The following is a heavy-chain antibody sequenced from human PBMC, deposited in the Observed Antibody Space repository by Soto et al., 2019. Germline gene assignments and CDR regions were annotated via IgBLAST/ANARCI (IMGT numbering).Heavy chain of an antibody. CDR3: ARHRQLILGYCSSTSCSDYMDV. CDR2: IYYSGST. J-gene: IGHJ6*03. Sequence: SETLSLTCTVSGGSISSYYWSWIRQPPGKGLEWIGYIYYSGSTNYNPSLKSRVTISVDTSKNQFSLKLSSVTAADTAVYYCARHRQLILGYCSSTSCSDYMDVWGKGTTVTVSS. V-gene: IGHV4-59*08. CDR1: GGSISSYY. D-gene: IGHD2-2*01.